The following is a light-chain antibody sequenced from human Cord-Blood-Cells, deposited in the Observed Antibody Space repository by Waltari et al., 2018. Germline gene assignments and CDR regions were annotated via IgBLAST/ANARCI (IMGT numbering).Light chain of an antibody. CDR1: QSISSY. CDR3: QQSYSTPPLT. CDR2: AAS. J-gene: IGKJ4*01. V-gene: IGKV1-39*01. Sequence: DIQMTQSPSSLSASVGDSVTIPCRASQSISSYLNWYQQKPGKAPKLLIYAASSLQSGVPSRFSGSGSGTDFTLTISRLQPEDFATYYCQQSYSTPPLTFGGGAKVEIK.